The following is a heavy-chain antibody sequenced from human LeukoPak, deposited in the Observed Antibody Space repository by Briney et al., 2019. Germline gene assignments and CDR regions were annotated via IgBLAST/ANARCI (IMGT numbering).Heavy chain of an antibody. V-gene: IGHV3-30-3*01. CDR2: ISYDGSNK. CDR1: GFTFSSYA. D-gene: IGHD1-26*01. J-gene: IGHJ6*02. CDR3: AKWRDSYGMDV. Sequence: GSLRLSCAASGFTFSSYAMHWVRQAPGKGLEWVAVISYDGSNKYYADSVKGRFTISRDNSKNTLYLQMNSLRAEDTAVYYCAKWRDSYGMDVWGQGTTVTVSS.